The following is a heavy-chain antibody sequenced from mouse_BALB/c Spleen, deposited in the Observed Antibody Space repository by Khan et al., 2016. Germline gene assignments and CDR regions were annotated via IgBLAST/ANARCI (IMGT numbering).Heavy chain of an antibody. CDR1: GYTFSRYW. V-gene: IGHV1-9*01. CDR2: ILPGSDTI. J-gene: IGHJ3*01. CDR3: ARGTY. Sequence: QVQLQQSGAELMKPGASVKISCKATGYTFSRYWIEWIKERPGHGLEWIGEILPGSDTINYNDKFKDKATFTAETSSNTAYIHLSSLTSEDSVVYYCARGTYWGQGTLVTVSA.